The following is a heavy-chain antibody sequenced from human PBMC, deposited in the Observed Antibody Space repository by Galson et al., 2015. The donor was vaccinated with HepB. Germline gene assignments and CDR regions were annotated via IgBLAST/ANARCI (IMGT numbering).Heavy chain of an antibody. J-gene: IGHJ6*03. CDR1: GYTFTSYG. CDR3: ARDSMDIVVVVAAMDV. D-gene: IGHD2-15*01. Sequence: SVKVSCKASGYTFTSYGISWVRQAPGQGLEWMGWISAYNGNTNYAQKLQGRVTMTTDTSTSTAYMELRSLRSDDTAVYYCARDSMDIVVVVAAMDVWGKGTTVTVSS. V-gene: IGHV1-18*01. CDR2: ISAYNGNT.